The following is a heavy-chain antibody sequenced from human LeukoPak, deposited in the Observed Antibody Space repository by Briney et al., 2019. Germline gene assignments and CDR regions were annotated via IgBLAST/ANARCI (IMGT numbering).Heavy chain of an antibody. D-gene: IGHD6-19*01. Sequence: ASVKVSCKTSGYTFTSYYIHWVRQAPGQGLEWMGRINPNSGGTNYAQKFQGRVTMTRDTSISTAYMELSRLRSDDTVVYYCARERSGYSSGWYGGGLDYWGQGTLVTVSS. CDR1: GYTFTSYY. J-gene: IGHJ4*02. CDR2: INPNSGGT. V-gene: IGHV1-2*05. CDR3: ARERSGYSSGWYGGGLDY.